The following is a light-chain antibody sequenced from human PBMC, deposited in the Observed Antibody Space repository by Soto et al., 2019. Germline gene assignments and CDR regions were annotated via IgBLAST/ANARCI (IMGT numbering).Light chain of an antibody. CDR1: SGHSSYA. J-gene: IGLJ2*01. V-gene: IGLV4-69*01. Sequence: QPVLTQSPSASASLGASVKFTCTLSSGHSSYAIAWHQQQPEKGPRYLMKVNSYGSHSKGDGIPDRFSGSSSGAERYLTISSLQSDDEADYYCQTWGTGIVVFGGGTKLTVL. CDR2: VNSYGSH. CDR3: QTWGTGIVV.